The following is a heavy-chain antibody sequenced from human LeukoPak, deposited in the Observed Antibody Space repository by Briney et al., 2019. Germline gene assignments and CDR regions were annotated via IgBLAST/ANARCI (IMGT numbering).Heavy chain of an antibody. J-gene: IGHJ3*02. CDR1: GGSISSSSYY. D-gene: IGHD4-17*01. Sequence: SETLSLTCTVSGGSISSSSYYWGWIRQPPGKGLEWIGSIYYSGSTYYNPSLKSRVTISVDTSKNQFSLKMTSVTAADTALYYCARYAYGEYDEDAFDIWGQGTMVTVSS. CDR3: ARYAYGEYDEDAFDI. V-gene: IGHV4-39*01. CDR2: IYYSGST.